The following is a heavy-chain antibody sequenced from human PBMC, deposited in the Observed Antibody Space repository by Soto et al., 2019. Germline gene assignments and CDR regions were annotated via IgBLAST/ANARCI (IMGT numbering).Heavy chain of an antibody. CDR1: NWSFTDYF. Sequence: PXETLSLTCAAHNWSFTDYFWTWIRQSPGRGLEWIGEINHRGGATYNPSLRSRVTISIDTSKNHFSLSLRSLTAADTAVYYCVARGMTYDFLSGPHPFDHWRQGTLFTVSS. V-gene: IGHV4-34*01. CDR3: VARGMTYDFLSGPHPFDH. J-gene: IGHJ5*01. D-gene: IGHD3-3*01. CDR2: INHRGGA.